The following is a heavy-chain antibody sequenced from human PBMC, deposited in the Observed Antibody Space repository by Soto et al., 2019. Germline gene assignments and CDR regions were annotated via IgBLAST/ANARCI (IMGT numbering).Heavy chain of an antibody. D-gene: IGHD4-17*01. CDR1: GFTFSSYA. V-gene: IGHV3-30-3*01. CDR3: ASAGYYGEPYYYYGMDV. CDR2: ISYDGSNK. Sequence: PGGSLRLSCAASGFTFSSYAMHWVRQAPGKGLEWVAVISYDGSNKYYADSVKGRFTISRDNSKNTLYLQMNSLRAEDTAVYYCASAGYYGEPYYYYGMDVWGQGTTVTVSS. J-gene: IGHJ6*02.